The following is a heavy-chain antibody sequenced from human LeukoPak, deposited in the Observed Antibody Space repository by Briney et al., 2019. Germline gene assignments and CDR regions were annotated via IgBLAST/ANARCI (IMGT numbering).Heavy chain of an antibody. Sequence: ASVKVSCKASGYIFTNYYIHWVRQAPGQGLEWMGIINPSGGGTSYAQKFQGRLTMTRDTPTSTVYMELTSLRSEDTAVYYCARDSSSSSLADPWGQGTVVTVSS. CDR2: INPSGGGT. V-gene: IGHV1-46*01. D-gene: IGHD2-2*01. CDR1: GYIFTNYY. CDR3: ARDSSSSSLADP. J-gene: IGHJ5*02.